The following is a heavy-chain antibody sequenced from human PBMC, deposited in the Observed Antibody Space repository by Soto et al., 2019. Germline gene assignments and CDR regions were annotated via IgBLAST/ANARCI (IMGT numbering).Heavy chain of an antibody. Sequence: SETLSLTCAVYGGSFSGYYWSWIRQPPGKGLEWIGEINHSGSTNYNPSLKSRVAISVDTSKNQFSLKLSSVTAADTAVYYCARRRRSGYAYYYYGMDVWGQGTTVTVSS. D-gene: IGHD3-3*01. CDR1: GGSFSGYY. CDR3: ARRRRSGYAYYYYGMDV. CDR2: INHSGST. V-gene: IGHV4-34*01. J-gene: IGHJ6*02.